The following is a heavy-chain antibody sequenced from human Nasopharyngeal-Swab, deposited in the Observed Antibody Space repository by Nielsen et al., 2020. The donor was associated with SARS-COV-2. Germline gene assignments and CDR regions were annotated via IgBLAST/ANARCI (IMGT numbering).Heavy chain of an antibody. CDR2: LSAYNGNT. CDR1: GYTFTDYG. D-gene: IGHD2-15*01. Sequence: ASVKVSCKASGYTFTDYGISWVRQAPGQGLERMGWLSAYNGNTNYAQRVQGRVTMTTDTSTSTAYMELRSLRSDDTAVYYCARERRGGYHDAFDIWGQGTMVTVSS. CDR3: ARERRGGYHDAFDI. V-gene: IGHV1-18*01. J-gene: IGHJ3*02.